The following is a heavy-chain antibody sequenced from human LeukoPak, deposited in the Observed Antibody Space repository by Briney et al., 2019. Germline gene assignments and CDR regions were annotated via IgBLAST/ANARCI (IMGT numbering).Heavy chain of an antibody. J-gene: IGHJ4*02. Sequence: PSETLSLTCTVSGGSISSGDYYWSWIRQPPGKGLEWLGYIYYSGSTYYNPSLKSRVIISGDTSKDQFSLKLSSVTAADTAVYYCARADYGDYGGFDYWGQGTLVTVSS. CDR3: ARADYGDYGGFDY. CDR2: IYYSGST. CDR1: GGSISSGDYY. D-gene: IGHD4-17*01. V-gene: IGHV4-30-4*01.